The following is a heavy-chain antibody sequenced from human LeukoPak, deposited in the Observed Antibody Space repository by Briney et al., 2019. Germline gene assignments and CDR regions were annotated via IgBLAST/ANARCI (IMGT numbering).Heavy chain of an antibody. CDR1: GGSISSSSYY. Sequence: SETLSLTCTVSGGSISSSSYYWGWVRQPPGKGLGWIGSIYYSGSTYYNPSLKSRVTISVDMSKNQFSLRLSSVTAADTAVYYCARGYYYYYYMDVWGKGTTVTVSS. V-gene: IGHV4-39*01. CDR3: ARGYYYYYYMDV. CDR2: IYYSGST. J-gene: IGHJ6*03.